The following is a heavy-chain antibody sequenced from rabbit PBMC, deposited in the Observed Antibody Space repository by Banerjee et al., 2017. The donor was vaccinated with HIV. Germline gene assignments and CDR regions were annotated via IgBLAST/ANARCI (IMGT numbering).Heavy chain of an antibody. CDR2: IYAGDGST. J-gene: IGHJ4*01. CDR3: ARGVGNYYFNL. D-gene: IGHD1-1*01. CDR1: GFSFSSSYW. Sequence: QEQLEESGGDLVKPEGSLTLTCTASGFSFSSSYWICWVRQAPGKGLEWIGCIYAGDGSTDYATWAKGRFTISKTSSTTVTLQMTSLTAADTATYFCARGVGNYYFNLWGPGTLVTVS. V-gene: IGHV1S45*01.